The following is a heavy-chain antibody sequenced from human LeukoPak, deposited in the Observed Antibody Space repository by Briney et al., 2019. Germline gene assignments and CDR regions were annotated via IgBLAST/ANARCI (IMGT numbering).Heavy chain of an antibody. J-gene: IGHJ3*02. D-gene: IGHD3-10*01. CDR3: ASRYYYGSSSSAFDI. Sequence: GGSLRLSCAASGFTFSSYWMNWVRQAPGKGLEWVANINQDGTEKYYVDSVKGRFTISRDNAKNSLYLQMNSLRAEDTAVYYCASRYYYGSSSSAFDIWGQGTMVTVSS. CDR1: GFTFSSYW. V-gene: IGHV3-7*01. CDR2: INQDGTEK.